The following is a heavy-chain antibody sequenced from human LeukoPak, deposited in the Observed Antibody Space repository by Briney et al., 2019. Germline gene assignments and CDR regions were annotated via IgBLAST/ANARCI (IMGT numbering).Heavy chain of an antibody. V-gene: IGHV3-66*01. J-gene: IGHJ4*02. CDR3: AREGPIVGAIY. CDR1: GFTISSNY. CDR2: IYRNGST. Sequence: PGGSLRLSCAASGFTISSNYVSWVRQAPGKGLEWVSSIYRNGSTYYADSVKGRFTISRDNSKNTLNLQMNNLRVEDTAVYYCAREGPIVGAIYWGQGTLVTVSS. D-gene: IGHD1-26*01.